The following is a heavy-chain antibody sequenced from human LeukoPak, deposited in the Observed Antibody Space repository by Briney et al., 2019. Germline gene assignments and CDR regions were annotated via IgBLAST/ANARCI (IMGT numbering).Heavy chain of an antibody. CDR1: GFTFSSYW. CDR2: IKQDGSEK. Sequence: PGGXXXXSCAASGFTFSSYWMSWVRQAPGKGLEWVANIKQDGSEKYYVDSVKGRFTISRDNAENSLYLQMNSLRAEDTAVYYCARGTYYVPMGAFDIWGQGTMVTVSS. J-gene: IGHJ3*02. CDR3: ARGTYYVPMGAFDI. V-gene: IGHV3-7*01. D-gene: IGHD3-10*02.